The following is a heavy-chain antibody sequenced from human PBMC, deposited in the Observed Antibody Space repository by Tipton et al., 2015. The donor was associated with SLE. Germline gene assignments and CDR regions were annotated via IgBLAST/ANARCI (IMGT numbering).Heavy chain of an antibody. Sequence: QVQLVQSGAEVKKPGASVKVSCKASGYTFTSYAMHWVRQDPGQRLEWMGWINAGNGNTKYSQKFQGRVTITRDTSASTAYMEQSSLRSEDTAVYYCARDGGANYGRNPLCYIDFCGIENTLTVSS. V-gene: IGHV1-3*01. CDR1: GYTFTSYA. D-gene: IGHD4-23*01. CDR2: INAGNGNT. J-gene: IGHJ6*03. CDR3: ARDGGANYGRNPLCYIDF.